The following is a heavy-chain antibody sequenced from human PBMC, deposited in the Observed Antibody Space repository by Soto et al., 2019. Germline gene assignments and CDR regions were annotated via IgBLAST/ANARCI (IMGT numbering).Heavy chain of an antibody. CDR1: GYTFTSYD. D-gene: IGHD3-10*01. J-gene: IGHJ4*02. CDR2: MNPNSGNT. V-gene: IGHV1-8*01. Sequence: ASVKVSCKASGYTFTSYDLNWVRQATGQGLEWMGWMNPNSGNTGYAQKFQGRVTMTRNTSISTAYMELSSLRSEDTAVYYCERGRGKEDYYYGSGSPDYWGQGTLVTVSS. CDR3: ERGRGKEDYYYGSGSPDY.